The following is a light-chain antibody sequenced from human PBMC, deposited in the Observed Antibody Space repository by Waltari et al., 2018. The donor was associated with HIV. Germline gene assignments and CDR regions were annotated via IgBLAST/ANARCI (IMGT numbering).Light chain of an antibody. CDR3: CSYAGSRTWV. J-gene: IGLJ3*02. CDR1: SSDVDGYNF. CDR2: DVF. V-gene: IGLV2-23*02. Sequence: QSALTQPASVSGSPGQSITISCTGTSSDVDGYNFVSWYQQHPVQAPKLIIFDVFKRPSGVSVRFSGSKSGNTASLTISGLQSEDEADYYCCSYAGSRTWVFGGGTKVTVL.